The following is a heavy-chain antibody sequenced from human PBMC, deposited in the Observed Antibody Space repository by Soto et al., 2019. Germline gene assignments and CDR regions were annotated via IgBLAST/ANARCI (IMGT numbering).Heavy chain of an antibody. CDR2: INQDGSEK. CDR3: ARFSSGWYLNYMDV. CDR1: GFIFSGYL. J-gene: IGHJ6*03. D-gene: IGHD6-19*01. V-gene: IGHV3-7*01. Sequence: EVQLVESGGGLVQPGGSLRLSCAASGFIFSGYLMTWVRQAPGRGLEWVATINQDGSEKYYVDSVKDRFTISRDNAENSLFLQMNSLRAEDTALYYCARFSSGWYLNYMDVWGKGTTVTVSS.